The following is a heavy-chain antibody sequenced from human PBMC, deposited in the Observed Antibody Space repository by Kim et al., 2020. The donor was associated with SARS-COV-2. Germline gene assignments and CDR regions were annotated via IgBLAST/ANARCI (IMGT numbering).Heavy chain of an antibody. D-gene: IGHD2-15*01. CDR3: SRAHCSGGSCSWVLDY. J-gene: IGHJ4*01. CDR1: GGSFSGYY. CDR2: INHTGST. V-gene: IGHV4-34*01. Sequence: SETLSLTCAVYGGSFSGYYWSWIRQPPGKGLEWIGEINHTGSTNYNPSLKSRVTISVDTSKNQFSLKLSSVTAADTAVYYCSRAHCSGGSCSWVLDYWG.